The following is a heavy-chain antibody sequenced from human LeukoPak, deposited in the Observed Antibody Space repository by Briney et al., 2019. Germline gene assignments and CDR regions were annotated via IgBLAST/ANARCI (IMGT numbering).Heavy chain of an antibody. D-gene: IGHD3-10*01. CDR3: ARGMGSPQSFDY. V-gene: IGHV4-59*01. CDR1: GGSISSYY. CDR2: IYYSGST. Sequence: PSETLSLTCTVSGGSISSYYWSWTRQPPGKGLEWIGYIYYSGSTNYNPSLKSRVTISVDTSKNQFSLKLSSVTAADTAVYYCARGMGSPQSFDYWGQGTLVTVSS. J-gene: IGHJ4*02.